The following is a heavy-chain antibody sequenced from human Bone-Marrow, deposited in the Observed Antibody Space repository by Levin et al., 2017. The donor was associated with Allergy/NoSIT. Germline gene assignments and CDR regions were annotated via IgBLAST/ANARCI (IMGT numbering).Heavy chain of an antibody. CDR2: ISSSGSTI. CDR3: ARVEDIVVVVAANYYYYYYMDV. J-gene: IGHJ6*03. Sequence: PGGSLRLSCAASGFTFSDYYMSWIRQAPGKGLEWVSYISSSGSTIYYADSVKGRFTISRDNAKNSLYLQMNSLRAEDTAVYYCARVEDIVVVVAANYYYYYYMDVWGKGTTVTVSS. D-gene: IGHD2-15*01. V-gene: IGHV3-11*01. CDR1: GFTFSDYY.